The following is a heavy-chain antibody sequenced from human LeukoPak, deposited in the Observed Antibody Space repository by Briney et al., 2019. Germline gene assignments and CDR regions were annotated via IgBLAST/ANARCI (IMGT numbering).Heavy chain of an antibody. V-gene: IGHV3-23*01. J-gene: IGHJ4*02. Sequence: GGPLRLSCAASGFSFSSYAMSWVRQAPGKALEWVSTISGSGRSPYYADPVKGRFTISRDNSKNTLYLQMISVRTEDAGVYYCAKGVRGENYYALFDYWVQGTLVTVSS. CDR1: GFSFSSYA. CDR2: ISGSGRSP. D-gene: IGHD1-26*01. CDR3: AKGVRGENYYALFDY.